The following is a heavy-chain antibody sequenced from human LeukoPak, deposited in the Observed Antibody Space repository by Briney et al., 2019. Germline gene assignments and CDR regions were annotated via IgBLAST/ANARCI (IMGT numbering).Heavy chain of an antibody. D-gene: IGHD3-10*02. V-gene: IGHV3-48*03. CDR1: GFTFNNYE. Sequence: PGGSLRLSCAASGFTFNNYEMNWVRQPPGKGLEWVSYISSSGSTIYYADSVKGRFTISRDNAKNSLYLQMNSLRAEDTAVYYCAELGITMIGGVWGKGTTVTISS. J-gene: IGHJ6*04. CDR3: AELGITMIGGV. CDR2: ISSSGSTI.